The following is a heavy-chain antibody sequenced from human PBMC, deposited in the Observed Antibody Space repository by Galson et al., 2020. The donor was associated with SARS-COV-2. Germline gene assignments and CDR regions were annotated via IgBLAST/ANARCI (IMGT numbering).Heavy chain of an antibody. CDR1: GGSISSGGYY. CDR3: ARYCSGGSCYPYKNVFDY. CDR2: IYYSGST. Sequence: SETLSLTCTVSGGSISSGGYYWSWIRQHPGKGLEWIGYIYYSGSTYYNPSLKSRVTISVDTSKNQFSLKLSSVTAADTAVYYCARYCSGGSCYPYKNVFDYWGQGTLVTVSS. V-gene: IGHV4-31*03. J-gene: IGHJ4*02. D-gene: IGHD2-15*01.